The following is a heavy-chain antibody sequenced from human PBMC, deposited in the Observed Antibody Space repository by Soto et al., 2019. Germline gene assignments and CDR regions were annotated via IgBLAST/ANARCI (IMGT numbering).Heavy chain of an antibody. D-gene: IGHD4-17*01. CDR2: LWFNGTTA. Sequence: GGSVRLSCATSGFYFNTYGMHWVSQAPGKGLEWLAFLWFNGTTAYCADSVKGRVAVSRHNSRHTLSLQMNSLRAEDTAMYYCARALGRYGEYIGYFDDWGQGALVTVSS. CDR3: ARALGRYGEYIGYFDD. J-gene: IGHJ4*02. CDR1: GFYFNTYG. V-gene: IGHV3-33*01.